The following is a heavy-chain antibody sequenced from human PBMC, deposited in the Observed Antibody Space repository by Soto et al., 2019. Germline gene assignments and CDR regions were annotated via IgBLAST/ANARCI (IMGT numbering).Heavy chain of an antibody. CDR3: AKDLSVAAAGSDYYYYGMDA. CDR1: GFTFSSYA. CDR2: ISGSGGST. D-gene: IGHD6-13*01. Sequence: GGSLRLSCAASGFTFSSYAMSWVRQAPGKGLEWVSAISGSGGSTYYADSVKGRFTISRDNSKNTLYLQMNSLRAEDTAVYYCAKDLSVAAAGSDYYYYGMDAWGQGTTVTVSS. V-gene: IGHV3-23*01. J-gene: IGHJ6*02.